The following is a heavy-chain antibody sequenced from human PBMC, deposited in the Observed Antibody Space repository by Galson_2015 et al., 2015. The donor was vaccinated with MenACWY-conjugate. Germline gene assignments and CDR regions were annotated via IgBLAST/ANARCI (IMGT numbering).Heavy chain of an antibody. V-gene: IGHV4-34*01. J-gene: IGHJ4*02. D-gene: IGHD7-27*01. Sequence: ATLSLTCAVYGGSFSGYYWSWIRQPPGKGLEWIGEINHSGSTNYNPSLKSRVTISVDTSKNQFSLKLRSVTAADTAVYYCARFPKRPLNCGSRRYYFDYWGQGTLVTVSS. CDR2: INHSGST. CDR3: ARFPKRPLNCGSRRYYFDY. CDR1: GGSFSGYY.